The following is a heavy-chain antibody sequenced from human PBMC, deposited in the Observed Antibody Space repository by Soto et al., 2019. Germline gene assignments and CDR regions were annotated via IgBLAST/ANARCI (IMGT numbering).Heavy chain of an antibody. Sequence: SQTLSLTCVISGDSVSSTSAAWNWLRQSPSRGLEWLGRTYYRSKWHRDYAMSVESRIIINPDTSKNQFSLQLNSMTPDDSAVYYCARDFNGLHPSGQRTLVTVSS. D-gene: IGHD2-8*01. CDR1: GDSVSSTSAA. CDR2: TYYRSKWHR. J-gene: IGHJ5*02. V-gene: IGHV6-1*01. CDR3: ARDFNGLHP.